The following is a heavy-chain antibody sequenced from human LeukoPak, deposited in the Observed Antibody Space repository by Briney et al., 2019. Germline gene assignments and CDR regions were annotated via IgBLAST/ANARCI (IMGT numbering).Heavy chain of an antibody. CDR2: ISDTGGRT. J-gene: IGHJ6*02. V-gene: IGHV3-23*01. D-gene: IGHD2-2*01. Sequence: GGSLRLSCAASGFSFSSFAMSWVRQAPGKGLEWVSAISDTGGRTYYADSVKGRFTISRDNSKNTLYLQMNSLRAEDTAVYYCPKDQGGGYCSTTSCYYYGMDVWGQGTTVTVSS. CDR3: PKDQGGGYCSTTSCYYYGMDV. CDR1: GFSFSSFA.